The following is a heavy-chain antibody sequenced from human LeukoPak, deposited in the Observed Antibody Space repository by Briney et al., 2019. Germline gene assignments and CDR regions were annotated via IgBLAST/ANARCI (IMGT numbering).Heavy chain of an antibody. D-gene: IGHD2-15*01. Sequence: GGSLRLSCTASGFTFSAYAMSWVRQAPGKGLEGVSGISYSGSSTYYADSVKGRFTISRDNSKNTLYLRMNSLRAEDTGVYYCAKFADCSGGSCYRNFDYWGQGTLVTVSS. V-gene: IGHV3-23*01. CDR2: ISYSGSST. CDR1: GFTFSAYA. J-gene: IGHJ4*02. CDR3: AKFADCSGGSCYRNFDY.